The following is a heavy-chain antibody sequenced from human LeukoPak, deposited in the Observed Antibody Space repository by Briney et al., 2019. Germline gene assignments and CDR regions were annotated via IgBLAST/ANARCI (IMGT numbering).Heavy chain of an antibody. J-gene: IGHJ3*02. CDR1: GFTVSSNY. CDR3: SRYCSGGSCYPPARYAFDI. V-gene: IGHV3-53*01. CDR2: IYSGGST. D-gene: IGHD2-15*01. Sequence: PGGSLRLSCAASGFTVSSNYMSWVRQAPGKGLEWVSVIYSGGSTYYADSVKGRFTISRDNSKNTLYLQMNSLRAEDTAVYYCSRYCSGGSCYPPARYAFDIWGQGTMVTVSS.